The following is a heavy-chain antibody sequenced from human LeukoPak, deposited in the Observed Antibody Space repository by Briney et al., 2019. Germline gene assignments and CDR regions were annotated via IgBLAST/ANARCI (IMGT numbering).Heavy chain of an antibody. CDR3: ARTIYSSRYYYYYMDV. CDR2: IYPGDSDT. D-gene: IGHD6-13*01. V-gene: IGHV5-51*01. J-gene: IGHJ6*03. CDR1: GSRFTSYW. Sequence: GGSLKISFKGSGSRFTSYWIGWVRPMPGKGLEWMGIIYPGDSDTRYSPSFQGQVTISADKSISTAYLQWSSLKASDTAMYYCARTIYSSRYYYYYMDVWGKGTTVTVSS.